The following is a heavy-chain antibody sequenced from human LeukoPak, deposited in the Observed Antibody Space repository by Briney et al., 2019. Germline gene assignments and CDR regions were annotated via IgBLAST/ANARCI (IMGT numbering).Heavy chain of an antibody. CDR2: ISSNGGST. Sequence: PGGSLRLSCAASGFIFSNYAIHWVRQAPGRGLEYVSGISSNGGSTHYANSVKGRFTISRDNSKNTLFLQMGSLRSEDMAVYYCARGGWLQPLPFDYWGQGTLVTVSS. J-gene: IGHJ4*02. CDR1: GFIFSNYA. D-gene: IGHD5-24*01. CDR3: ARGGWLQPLPFDY. V-gene: IGHV3-64*01.